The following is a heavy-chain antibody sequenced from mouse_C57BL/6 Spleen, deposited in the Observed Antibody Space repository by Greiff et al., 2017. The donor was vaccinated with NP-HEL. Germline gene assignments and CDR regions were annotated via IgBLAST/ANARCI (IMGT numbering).Heavy chain of an antibody. J-gene: IGHJ2*01. V-gene: IGHV1-69*01. CDR1: GYTFTSYW. D-gene: IGHD5-1-1*01. Sequence: QVHVKQPGAELVMPGASVKLSCKASGYTFTSYWMHWVKQRPGQGLEWIGEIDPSDSYTNYNQKFKGKSTLTVDKSSSTAYMQLSSLTSEDSAVYYCARNSYSYFDYWGQGTTLTVSS. CDR3: ARNSYSYFDY. CDR2: IDPSDSYT.